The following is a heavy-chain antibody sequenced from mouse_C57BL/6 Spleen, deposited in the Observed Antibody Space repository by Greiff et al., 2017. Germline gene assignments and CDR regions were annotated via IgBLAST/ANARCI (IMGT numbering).Heavy chain of an antibody. J-gene: IGHJ1*03. V-gene: IGHV1-26*01. CDR1: GYTFTDYY. Sequence: EVQLQQSGPELVKPGASVKISCKASGYTFTDYYMNWVKQSHGKSLEWIGDINPNNGGTSYNQKFKGKATLTVDKSSSTAYMELRSLTSEDSAVYYCARDHGNSNYGYFDVWGTGTTVTVSS. CDR2: INPNNGGT. D-gene: IGHD2-5*01. CDR3: ARDHGNSNYGYFDV.